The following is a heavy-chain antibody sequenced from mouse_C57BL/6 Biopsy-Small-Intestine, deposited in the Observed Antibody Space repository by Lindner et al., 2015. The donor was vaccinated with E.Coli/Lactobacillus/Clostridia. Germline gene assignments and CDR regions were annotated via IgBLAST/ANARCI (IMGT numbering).Heavy chain of an antibody. D-gene: IGHD6-1*01. J-gene: IGHJ4*01. CDR2: IIPIFGTA. CDR3: ARGRREYSSSWYDY. Sequence: PVKVSCKASGGTFSSYAISWVRQAPGQGLEWMGGIIPIFGTANYAQKLQGRVTMTTDTSTSTAYMELRSLRSDDTAVYYCARGRREYSSSWYDYWGQGTLVTVSS. CDR1: GGTFSSYA. V-gene: IGHV1-81*01.